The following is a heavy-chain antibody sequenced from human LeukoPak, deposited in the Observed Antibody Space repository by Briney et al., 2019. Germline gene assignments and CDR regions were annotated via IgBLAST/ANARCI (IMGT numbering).Heavy chain of an antibody. J-gene: IGHJ4*02. CDR1: GLTFSTYA. Sequence: AGSLRPSCAASGLTFSTYAMSWVRPAAGKGLDWVSAMSGSGGITYYAESVKGRFTIYRHNSKNTLYLQMNSLRAEDTAIYYCAIVDVWSGYSNWGPLWYWGQGTLITVSS. CDR3: AIVDVWSGYSNWGPLWY. CDR2: MSGSGGIT. V-gene: IGHV3-23*01. D-gene: IGHD3-3*01.